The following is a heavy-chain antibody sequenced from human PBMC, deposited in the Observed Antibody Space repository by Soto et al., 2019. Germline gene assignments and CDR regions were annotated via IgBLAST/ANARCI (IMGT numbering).Heavy chain of an antibody. D-gene: IGHD6-13*01. J-gene: IGHJ4*02. CDR2: ISHSGNT. V-gene: IGHV4-4*02. CDR3: ARQLIY. Sequence: PSETLSLTCAVSLVSISSGNWWSWVRQPPGRGLEYIGEISHSGNTYYNPSLKSRVTMSVDTSKNQFSLKLSSVIAADTAVYYCARQLIYWGQGAPVTVSS. CDR1: LVSISSGNW.